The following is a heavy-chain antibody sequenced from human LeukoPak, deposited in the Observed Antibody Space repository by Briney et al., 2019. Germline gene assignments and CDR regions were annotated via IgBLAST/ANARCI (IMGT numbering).Heavy chain of an antibody. CDR3: ARGWGTTYARSIHAFDI. CDR1: GFTFSSYW. J-gene: IGHJ3*02. Sequence: PGGSLRLSCAASGFTFSSYWMHWVRQAPGKGLVWVSRINSDGSSTSYADSVKGRFTISRDNAKNTLYLQMNSLRAEDTAVYYCARGWGTTYARSIHAFDIWGQGTMVTVSS. D-gene: IGHD3-16*01. V-gene: IGHV3-74*01. CDR2: INSDGSST.